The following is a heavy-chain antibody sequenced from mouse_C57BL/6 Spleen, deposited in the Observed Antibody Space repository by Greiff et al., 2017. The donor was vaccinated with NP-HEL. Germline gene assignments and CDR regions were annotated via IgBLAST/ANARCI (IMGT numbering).Heavy chain of an antibody. J-gene: IGHJ3*01. CDR1: GYTFTSYW. Sequence: QVQLKQPGAELVRPGSSVKLSCKASGYTFTSYWMHWVKQRPIQGLEWIGNIDPSDSETHYNQKFKDKATLTVDKSSSTAYMQLSSLTSEDSAVYYCARVHYGSSGLAYWGQGTLVTVSA. CDR3: ARVHYGSSGLAY. CDR2: IDPSDSET. D-gene: IGHD1-1*01. V-gene: IGHV1-52*01.